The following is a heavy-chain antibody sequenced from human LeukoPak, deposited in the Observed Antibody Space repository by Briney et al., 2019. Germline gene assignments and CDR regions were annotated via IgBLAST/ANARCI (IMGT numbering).Heavy chain of an antibody. CDR3: ARVMVRGVIVFPFDP. Sequence: SETLSLTCTVSGGSISISSYYWGWIRQPPGKGLEWIGSIYYSGSTYYNPSLKSRVTISVDTSKNQFSPKLSSVTAADTAVYYCARVMVRGVIVFPFDPWGQGTLLTVSS. CDR2: IYYSGST. J-gene: IGHJ5*02. D-gene: IGHD3-10*01. CDR1: GGSISISSYY. V-gene: IGHV4-39*07.